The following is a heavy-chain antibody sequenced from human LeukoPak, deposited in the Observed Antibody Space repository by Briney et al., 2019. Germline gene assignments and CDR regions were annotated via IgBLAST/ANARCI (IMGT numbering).Heavy chain of an antibody. V-gene: IGHV3-21*01. D-gene: IGHD6-13*01. CDR1: GFTLSRYR. Sequence: GGSLRLSCGASGFTLSRYRMMWVGKAPGGGGEGVASIFSSSSYIYYADSVKGRFTISRDNAKNSLYLQMNSLRAEATAVYYCASGDGIAAAGTGFDYWGQGTLVTVSS. CDR3: ASGDGIAAAGTGFDY. J-gene: IGHJ4*02. CDR2: IFSSSSYI.